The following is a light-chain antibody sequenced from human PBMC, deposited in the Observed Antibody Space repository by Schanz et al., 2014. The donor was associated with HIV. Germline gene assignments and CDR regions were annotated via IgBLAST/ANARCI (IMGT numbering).Light chain of an antibody. CDR3: QQYNNYPLT. CDR2: RAS. J-gene: IGKJ1*01. Sequence: DIQMTQSPSTLSASVGDRVTITCRAGQSLDRWLAWYQQKPGKAPKLLIYRASYLESGVPSRFSGSGSGTEFTLTISSLQPEDFATYYCQQYNNYPLTFGLGTKVAIK. CDR1: QSLDRW. V-gene: IGKV1-5*03.